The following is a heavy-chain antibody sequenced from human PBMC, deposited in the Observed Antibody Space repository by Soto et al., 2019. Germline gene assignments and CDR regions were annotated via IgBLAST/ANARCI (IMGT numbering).Heavy chain of an antibody. D-gene: IGHD4-17*01. J-gene: IGHJ4*02. V-gene: IGHV4-39*01. CDR2: IYYRGST. CDR1: GGSISSRGYY. CDR3: ASLTSTTVTTLGY. Sequence: SETRSLTCTVAGGSISSRGYYWVWIRQPPGKGLEWSGSIYYRGSTYYNPSLKRRVTRSVDTSKNQFSLKLSSVTAADTAVYYCASLTSTTVTTLGYWGQGTQVTVSS.